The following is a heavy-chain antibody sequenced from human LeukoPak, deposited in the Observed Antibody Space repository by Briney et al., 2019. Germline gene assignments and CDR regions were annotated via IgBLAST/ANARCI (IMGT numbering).Heavy chain of an antibody. J-gene: IGHJ4*02. CDR3: AKRSPMIVAPFDY. CDR1: GFTFSSYG. V-gene: IGHV3-23*01. CDR2: ISGSGGST. D-gene: IGHD3-22*01. Sequence: PGGTLRLSCAASGFTFSSYGMSWVRQAPGKGLEWVSAISGSGGSTYYADSVKGRFTISRDNSKNTLYLQMNSLRAEDTAVYYCAKRSPMIVAPFDYWGQGTLVTVSS.